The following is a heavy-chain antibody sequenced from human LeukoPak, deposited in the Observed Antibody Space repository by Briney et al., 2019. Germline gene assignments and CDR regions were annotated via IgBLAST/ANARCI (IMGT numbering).Heavy chain of an antibody. CDR2: IYYSGST. CDR3: ARDSRGSSY. V-gene: IGHV4-59*01. D-gene: IGHD5-12*01. CDR1: GGSIRSYY. J-gene: IGHJ4*02. Sequence: PSETLSLTCTVSGGSIRSYYWSWIRQPPGKGLEWIGYIYYSGSTNYNPSLKSRVTISVDTSKNQFSLKLSSVTAADTAVYYCARDSRGSSYWGQGTLVTVSS.